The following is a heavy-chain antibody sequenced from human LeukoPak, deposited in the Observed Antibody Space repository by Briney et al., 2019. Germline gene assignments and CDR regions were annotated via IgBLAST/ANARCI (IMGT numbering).Heavy chain of an antibody. V-gene: IGHV3-30*04. J-gene: IGHJ4*02. Sequence: GGSLRLSCAASGFTFSSYAMHWVRQAPGKGLEWVAVISYDGSNKYYADSVKGRFTISRDNSKNTLYLQMNSLRAEDTAVYYWAKVGGTATALTNFVYWGQGAMVAVSS. CDR2: ISYDGSNK. D-gene: IGHD6-25*01. CDR3: AKVGGTATALTNFVY. CDR1: GFTFSSYA.